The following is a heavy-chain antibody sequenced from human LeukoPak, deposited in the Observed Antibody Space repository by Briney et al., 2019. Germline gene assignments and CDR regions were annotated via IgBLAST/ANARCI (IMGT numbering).Heavy chain of an antibody. V-gene: IGHV3-66*01. CDR2: IYSGGST. D-gene: IGHD4-23*01. CDR1: GFTVSSNY. CDR3: ARSPVSEDTYFDY. Sequence: GGSLRLSCAASGFTVSSNYMNWVRQAPGKGLEWVSLIYSGGSTYYADSVKGRFTISRDNSKNTLYLQMNSLRAEDTAVYYCARSPVSEDTYFDYWGQGTLVTVSS. J-gene: IGHJ4*02.